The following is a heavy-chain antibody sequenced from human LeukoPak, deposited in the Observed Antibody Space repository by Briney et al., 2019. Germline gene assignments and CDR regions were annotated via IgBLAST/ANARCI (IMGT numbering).Heavy chain of an antibody. CDR3: ASGGVGPFQH. J-gene: IGHJ1*01. Sequence: PGGSLRLSCAASGFVFSDYYMSWIRLTPGKGLEWLSYISSGDTIIYYADSVKGRFTISRDNAQNSLYLQMNSLTAEDTGVYYCASGGVGPFQHWGQGTLVTVSS. V-gene: IGHV3-11*04. CDR1: GFVFSDYY. D-gene: IGHD3-16*01. CDR2: ISSGDTII.